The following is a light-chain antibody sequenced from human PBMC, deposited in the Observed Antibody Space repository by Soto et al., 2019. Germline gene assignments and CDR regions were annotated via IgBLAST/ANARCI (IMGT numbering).Light chain of an antibody. Sequence: QSVLTQPPSVSGAPGQRVTISCTGSSSNIGATYDVHWYQQLPGTAHKLLIYANTNRPSGVPDRFSGSRSGTSASLAISGLQAGDEADYYCSSYTSSSPYVFGTGTKVTVL. CDR3: SSYTSSSPYV. V-gene: IGLV1-40*01. CDR2: ANT. J-gene: IGLJ1*01. CDR1: SSNIGATYD.